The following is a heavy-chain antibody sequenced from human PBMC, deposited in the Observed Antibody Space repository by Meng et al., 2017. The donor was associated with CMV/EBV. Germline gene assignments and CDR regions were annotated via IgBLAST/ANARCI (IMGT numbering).Heavy chain of an antibody. CDR3: ARARKYYYDTPGDFDY. Sequence: GGSLRLSYAASGFTVSSNYMSWVRQAPGKGPEWVSVIYSGGSTYYADSVKGRFTISRDNSKNTLYLQMNSLRAEDTAVYYCARARKYYYDTPGDFDYWGQGTLVTVSS. J-gene: IGHJ4*02. D-gene: IGHD3-22*01. V-gene: IGHV3-66*02. CDR2: IYSGGST. CDR1: GFTVSSNY.